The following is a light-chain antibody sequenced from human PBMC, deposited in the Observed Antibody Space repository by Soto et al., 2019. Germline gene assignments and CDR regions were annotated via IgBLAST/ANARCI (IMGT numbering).Light chain of an antibody. Sequence: DIQMTQSPSSVYASEGDTVTITCRASQGISSWLGWYQQKPGKAPKLLIYAASRLQSGVPSRFSGSGSGTEFTLTISSLQREDFATYYCQQANSFPHTFGQGTKLEIK. V-gene: IGKV1D-12*01. CDR2: AAS. CDR3: QQANSFPHT. J-gene: IGKJ2*01. CDR1: QGISSW.